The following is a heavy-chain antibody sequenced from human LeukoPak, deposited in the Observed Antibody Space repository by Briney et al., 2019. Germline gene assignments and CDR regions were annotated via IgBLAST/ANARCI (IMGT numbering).Heavy chain of an antibody. J-gene: IGHJ4*02. CDR2: INWNGGST. Sequence: GGSLRLSCAASGFTIDDYGMSWVRQAPGKGLEWVSGINWNGGSTGYADSVKGRFTISRDNAKNSLYLQMNSLRAEDTALYYCARGSVVVAATGFDYWGQGTLVTVSS. CDR3: ARGSVVVAATGFDY. V-gene: IGHV3-20*04. D-gene: IGHD2-15*01. CDR1: GFTIDDYG.